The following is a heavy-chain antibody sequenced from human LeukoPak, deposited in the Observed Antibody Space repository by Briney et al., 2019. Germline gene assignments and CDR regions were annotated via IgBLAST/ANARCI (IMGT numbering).Heavy chain of an antibody. D-gene: IGHD4-11*01. V-gene: IGHV3-11*01. CDR3: ARVVRSNYGNWFDP. CDR2: ISSSGSTI. J-gene: IGHJ5*02. CDR1: GFTFSDYY. Sequence: GGSLRLSCAASGFTFSDYYMSWIRQAPGKGLEWVSYISSSGSTIYYADSVKGRFTISRDNAKNSLYLQMNSLRAGDTAVYYCARVVRSNYGNWFDPWGQGTLVTVSS.